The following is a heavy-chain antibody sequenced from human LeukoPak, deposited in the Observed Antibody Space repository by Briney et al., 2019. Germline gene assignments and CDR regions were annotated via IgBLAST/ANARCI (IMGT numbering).Heavy chain of an antibody. D-gene: IGHD1-1*01. CDR1: GFTFSSFD. CDR3: ARGPPRGKYYYMDV. Sequence: GGSLRLSCAASGFTFSSFDMHWVRQPTGQGLEWVSTIGTASDAYYPGSVEGRFTLSRDNAKNSLYLQMNSLTAGDMAVYYCARGPPRGKYYYMDVWGKGTTVTVSS. V-gene: IGHV3-13*01. J-gene: IGHJ6*03. CDR2: IGTASDA.